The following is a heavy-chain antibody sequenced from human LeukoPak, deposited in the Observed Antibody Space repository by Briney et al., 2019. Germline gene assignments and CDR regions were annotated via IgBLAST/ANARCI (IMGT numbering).Heavy chain of an antibody. J-gene: IGHJ4*02. CDR1: GYTFTGYY. Sequence: ASVRVSCKASGYTFTGYYMHWVRQAPGQGLEWMGWINPNSGGTNYAQKFQGRVTMTRDTSISTAYMELSRLRSDDTAVYYCARGGGQDGYNEGVPWSYWGQGTLVTVSS. CDR3: ARGGGQDGYNEGVPWSY. D-gene: IGHD5-24*01. CDR2: INPNSGGT. V-gene: IGHV1-2*02.